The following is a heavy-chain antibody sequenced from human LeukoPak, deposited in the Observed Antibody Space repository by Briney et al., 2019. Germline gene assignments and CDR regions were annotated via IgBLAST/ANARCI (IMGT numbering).Heavy chain of an antibody. CDR1: GASISNYY. J-gene: IGHJ4*02. V-gene: IGHV4-59*12. CDR3: AREDSGYDYSPFYY. CDR2: IYHTGST. D-gene: IGHD5-12*01. Sequence: SETLSLTCPVSGASISNYYWSWIRKPLGKGLNWIGYIYHTGSTSYNPSLKSRVIMSVETSQNQFSLKVRSVTAADTAVYYCAREDSGYDYSPFYYWGQGILVTVSS.